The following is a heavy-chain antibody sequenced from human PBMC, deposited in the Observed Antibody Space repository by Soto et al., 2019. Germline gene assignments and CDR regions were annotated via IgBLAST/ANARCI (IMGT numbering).Heavy chain of an antibody. J-gene: IGHJ6*02. V-gene: IGHV1-46*01. CDR1: GYTFTGYY. CDR2: INPSCGSS. CDR3: ARASETTLGNYGMDV. D-gene: IGHD7-27*01. Sequence: ASVKVSCKASGYTFTGYYIHWVRQAPGQGLEWMGIINPSCGSSGYAQKFQGRVTMTRDTSTSTVYMELSSLRSEDTAVYYCARASETTLGNYGMDVWGQGTTVTVSS.